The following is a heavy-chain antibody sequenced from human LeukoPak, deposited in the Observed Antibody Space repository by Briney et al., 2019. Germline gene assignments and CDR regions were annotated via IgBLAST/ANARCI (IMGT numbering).Heavy chain of an antibody. CDR1: VYTFTSYY. Sequence: ASVKVSCKASVYTFTSYYMHWVRQAPGQGLEWMGWINPNSGGTNYAQKFQGRVTMTRDTPISTAYRELSRLRSDDTAVYYCARDGHPSALGAPRGWFDPWGQGTLVSVPS. CDR3: ARDGHPSALGAPRGWFDP. J-gene: IGHJ5*02. D-gene: IGHD1-26*01. CDR2: INPNSGGT. V-gene: IGHV1-2*02.